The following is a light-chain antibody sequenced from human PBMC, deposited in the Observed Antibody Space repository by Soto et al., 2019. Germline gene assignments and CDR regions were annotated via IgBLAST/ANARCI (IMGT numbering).Light chain of an antibody. Sequence: DIQMTQSPLSLSASVGDRVTITCRASQSISSYVNWYQQKPGKAPKPLIYAASRLQSGVPSRFSGSGSGTDFTLTISSPQPEDFATYYCQQSNRTPLTFGQGTRLEIK. CDR1: QSISSY. CDR2: AAS. CDR3: QQSNRTPLT. V-gene: IGKV1-39*01. J-gene: IGKJ5*01.